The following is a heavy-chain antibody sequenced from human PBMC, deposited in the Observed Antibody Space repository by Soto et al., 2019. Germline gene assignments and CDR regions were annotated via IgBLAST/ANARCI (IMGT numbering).Heavy chain of an antibody. D-gene: IGHD3-10*01. CDR3: ARGLNFYGRGTLKFDS. V-gene: IGHV4-59*01. CDR1: GFSMNFYY. J-gene: IGHJ4*02. CDR2: MLYSGNT. Sequence: TSETLSLTCSVSGFSMNFYYWSWLRQPPGKGLEWIGHMLYSGNTFYNPSLKSRVTISVDTSKNQFSLDLKSVTAADTAVYFCARGLNFYGRGTLKFDSWGQGAQVTVS.